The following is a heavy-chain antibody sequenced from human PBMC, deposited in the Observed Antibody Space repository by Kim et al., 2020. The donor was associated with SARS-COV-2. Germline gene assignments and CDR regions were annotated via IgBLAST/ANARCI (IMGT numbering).Heavy chain of an antibody. J-gene: IGHJ5*02. D-gene: IGHD6-13*01. Sequence: RVTISVDTSKNQFSLKLSSVTAADTAVYYCARQEGPSGYSSSWYLNWFDPWGQGTLVTVSS. V-gene: IGHV4-39*01. CDR3: ARQEGPSGYSSSWYLNWFDP.